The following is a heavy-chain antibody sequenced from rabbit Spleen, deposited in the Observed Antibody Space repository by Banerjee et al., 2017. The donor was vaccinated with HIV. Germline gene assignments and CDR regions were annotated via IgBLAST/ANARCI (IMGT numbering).Heavy chain of an antibody. Sequence: QEQLEESGGDLVKPEGSLTLTCTASGFSFSKNYWMCWVRQAPGKGLEWIACIDAGYRDNTYYASWAKGRFTISKTSSTTVTLQMTSLTAADTATYFCARDGSGWGANFNLWGQGTLVTVS. D-gene: IGHD4-1*01. CDR3: ARDGSGWGANFNL. CDR2: IDAGYRDNT. J-gene: IGHJ4*01. V-gene: IGHV1S45*01. CDR1: GFSFSKNYW.